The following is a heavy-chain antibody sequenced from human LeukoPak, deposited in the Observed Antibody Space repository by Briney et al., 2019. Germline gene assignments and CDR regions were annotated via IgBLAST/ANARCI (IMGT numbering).Heavy chain of an antibody. J-gene: IGHJ4*02. CDR2: IKTDGTIT. V-gene: IGHV3-74*01. CDR3: ARDRTTVTVLDY. Sequence: GGSLRLSCVASGFTFSNYWMHWVRQAPGKGLVWVSRIKTDGTITSHADSVEGRFTISRDNAKNTLYLQMNSLRAEDTAVYYCARDRTTVTVLDYWGQGILVTVSS. D-gene: IGHD4-17*01. CDR1: GFTFSNYW.